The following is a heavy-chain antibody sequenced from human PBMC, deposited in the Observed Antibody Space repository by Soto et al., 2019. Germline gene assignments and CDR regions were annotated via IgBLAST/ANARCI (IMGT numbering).Heavy chain of an antibody. J-gene: IGHJ4*02. CDR2: ISGSGDST. CDR3: XXRGSXSYYDY. Sequence: EVQLLESGGGLVQPGGSLRLSCAASGFTFSSYAMRWVRQAPVKGLEWVSAISGSGDSTYYADSVKGRFTISRDNSKNTXXXXMXXLXXXXXXXXXXXXRGSXSYYDYWGQGTLVTVSS. V-gene: IGHV3-23*01. CDR1: GFTFSSYA. D-gene: IGHD3-10*01.